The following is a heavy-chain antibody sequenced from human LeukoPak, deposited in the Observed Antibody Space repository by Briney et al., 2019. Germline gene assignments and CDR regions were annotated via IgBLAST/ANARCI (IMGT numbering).Heavy chain of an antibody. CDR1: GGTFSSYA. Sequence: RASVKVSCKASGGTFSSYAISWVRQAPGQGLEWMGGIIPIFGTADYAQKFQGRVTITTDESTSTAYMELSSLRSEDTAVYYCARVPHNEEIDYWGQGTLVTVSS. CDR2: IIPIFGTA. V-gene: IGHV1-69*05. D-gene: IGHD5-24*01. CDR3: ARVPHNEEIDY. J-gene: IGHJ4*02.